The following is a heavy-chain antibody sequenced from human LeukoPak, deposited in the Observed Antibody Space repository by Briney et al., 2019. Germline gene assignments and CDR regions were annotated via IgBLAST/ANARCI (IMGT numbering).Heavy chain of an antibody. D-gene: IGHD3/OR15-3a*01. CDR1: GFTLSNYG. J-gene: IGHJ4*02. Sequence: PGGSLRLSCVVSGFTLSNYGMTWVRRAPGKGVEWVAGISVSGGSTNYADSVTGRFRLSRDNSRNTLSLQMHSLRAEDTAFYFCAKRGVVIRVILVGFHKEAYYFESWGQGALVTVSS. V-gene: IGHV3-23*01. CDR2: ISVSGGST. CDR3: AKRGVVIRVILVGFHKEAYYFES.